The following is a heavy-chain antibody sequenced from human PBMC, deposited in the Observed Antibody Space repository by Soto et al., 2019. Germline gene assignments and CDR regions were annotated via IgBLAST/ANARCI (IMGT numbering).Heavy chain of an antibody. CDR3: ASDRFTTVTQD. Sequence: GGSLRLSYAASGFTFSSYAMHWVRQAPGKGLEWVAVISYDGSNKYYADSVKGRFTISRDNSKNTLYLQMNSLRAEDTAVYYCASDRFTTVTQDWGQGTLVTVSS. J-gene: IGHJ4*02. V-gene: IGHV3-30-3*01. CDR2: ISYDGSNK. D-gene: IGHD4-17*01. CDR1: GFTFSSYA.